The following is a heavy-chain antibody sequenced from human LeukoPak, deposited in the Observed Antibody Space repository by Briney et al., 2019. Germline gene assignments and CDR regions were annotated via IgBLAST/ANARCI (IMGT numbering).Heavy chain of an antibody. J-gene: IGHJ3*02. CDR2: IIPIFGTA. Sequence: SVKVSCKASGGTFSSYATSWVRQAPGQGLEWMGGIIPIFGTANYAQKFQGRVTITADESTSTAYMELSSLRSEDTAVYYCARGHSYEWLLGNAFDIWGQGTMVTVSS. D-gene: IGHD3-3*01. CDR3: ARGHSYEWLLGNAFDI. CDR1: GGTFSSYA. V-gene: IGHV1-69*13.